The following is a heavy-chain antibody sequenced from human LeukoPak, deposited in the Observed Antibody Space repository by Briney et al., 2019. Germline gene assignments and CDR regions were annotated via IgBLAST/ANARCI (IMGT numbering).Heavy chain of an antibody. Sequence: PGGSLRLSCAASGFTFSSYSMNWVRQAPGKGLEWVAVIWFDGSNKYYADSVQGRFTISRDNSKNTVYLQMNSLRVEDTAVYFCARGRSGWDFDYWGQGTLVTVSS. V-gene: IGHV3-33*08. CDR2: IWFDGSNK. J-gene: IGHJ4*02. CDR3: ARGRSGWDFDY. CDR1: GFTFSSYS. D-gene: IGHD1-26*01.